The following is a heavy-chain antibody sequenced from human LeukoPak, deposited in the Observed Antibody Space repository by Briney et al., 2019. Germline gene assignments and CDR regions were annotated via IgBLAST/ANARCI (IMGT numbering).Heavy chain of an antibody. CDR1: GFTFSSYE. J-gene: IGHJ5*02. D-gene: IGHD1-26*01. CDR3: ARGASGSYELWFDP. CDR2: ISSSGSAI. V-gene: IGHV3-48*03. Sequence: PGGSLRLSCAASGFTFSSYEMNWFRQAPGKGLEWVSHISSSGSAIYYADSVKGRFTISRDNAKNSLYLQMNSLRAEDTAVYYCARGASGSYELWFDPWGQGTLVTVSS.